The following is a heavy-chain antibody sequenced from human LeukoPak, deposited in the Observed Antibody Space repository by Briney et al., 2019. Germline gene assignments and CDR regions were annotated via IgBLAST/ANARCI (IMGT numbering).Heavy chain of an antibody. V-gene: IGHV1-2*04. CDR2: LVPNSGGT. CDR1: GYTFTGYN. J-gene: IGHJ4*02. CDR3: ARRHNFGYDY. D-gene: IGHD5-18*01. Sequence: ASVKVSCKASGYTFTGYNIHWVRQAPGHGFEWMGRLVPNSGGTNYAQSFQGWDTMTRDTSITTAYMELSSLRSDDTAVYYCARRHNFGYDYWGQGTLLTVSS.